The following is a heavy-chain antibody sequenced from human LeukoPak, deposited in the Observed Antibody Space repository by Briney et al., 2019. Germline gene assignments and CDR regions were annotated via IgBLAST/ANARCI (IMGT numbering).Heavy chain of an antibody. V-gene: IGHV4-30-2*05. CDR2: IYHSGST. CDR3: ARVGGSYGGNDYFDY. D-gene: IGHD5-18*01. Sequence: SETLSLTCAVSGGSISSGGYSWSWIRQPPGKGLEWIGYIYHSGSTYYNPSLKSRVSISIDTSKNQFSLKLSSVTAADTAVYYCARVGGSYGGNDYFDYWGQGTLVTVSS. CDR1: GGSISSGGYS. J-gene: IGHJ4*02.